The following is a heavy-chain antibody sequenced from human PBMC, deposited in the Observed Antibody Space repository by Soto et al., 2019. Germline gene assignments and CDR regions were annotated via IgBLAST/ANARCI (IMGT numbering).Heavy chain of an antibody. D-gene: IGHD5-12*01. V-gene: IGHV3-23*01. CDR3: AKSPGGLDGYNSYYYGMDV. Sequence: EVHLLESGGDLVQPGGSLRLSCTASGLTFSTYAMSWVRQAPGKGLEWVSAIGGSGTGGRTYYADSVKGRFTISRDNSKNTVYLQMNMLRADDTAVYYGAKSPGGLDGYNSYYYGMDVLGQGTTVTVSS. CDR2: IGGSGTGGRT. J-gene: IGHJ6*02. CDR1: GLTFSTYA.